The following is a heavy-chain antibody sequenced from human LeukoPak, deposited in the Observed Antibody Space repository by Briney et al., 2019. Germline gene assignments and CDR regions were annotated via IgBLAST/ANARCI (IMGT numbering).Heavy chain of an antibody. CDR3: ARDRGTTSSAWYYFDT. D-gene: IGHD3-16*01. CDR1: GFTFSSFG. V-gene: IGHV3-33*01. J-gene: IGHJ4*02. Sequence: GGSLRLSCAAAGFTFSSFGMGWVRQAPGNGREWVAFIWDDGSDKYYADSVKGRFTVSRDNSKSTLHLQVNSLRDEAPAVYYCARDRGTTSSAWYYFDTWGQGALVTVSS. CDR2: IWDDGSDK.